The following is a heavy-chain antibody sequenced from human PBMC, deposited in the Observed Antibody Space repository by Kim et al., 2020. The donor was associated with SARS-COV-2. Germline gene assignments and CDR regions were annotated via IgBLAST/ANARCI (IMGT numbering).Heavy chain of an antibody. CDR3: ARRFGDFWSGYSTSQAVNWFDP. V-gene: IGHV4-59*08. CDR1: GGSISSYY. D-gene: IGHD3-3*01. CDR2: IYYSGST. J-gene: IGHJ5*02. Sequence: ETLSLTCTVSGGSISSYYWSWIRQPPGKGLEWIGYIYYSGSTNYNPSLKSRVTISVDTSKNQFSLKLSSVTAADTAVYYCARRFGDFWSGYSTSQAVNWFDPWGQGTLVTVSS.